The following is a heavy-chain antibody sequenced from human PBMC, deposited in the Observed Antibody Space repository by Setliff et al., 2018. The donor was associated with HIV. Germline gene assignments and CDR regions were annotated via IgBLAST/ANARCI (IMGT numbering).Heavy chain of an antibody. CDR1: GDSISSSGYY. CDR3: ARGTPDHEVWYFDL. Sequence: SETLSLTCTVSGDSISSSGYYWNWIRQHPGKGLEWIGYIHYSGSTYYNPSLKSRVTISVDTSKNQFSLKLSSVTAADTAIYYCARGTPDHEVWYFDLWGRGTLVTVSS. CDR2: IHYSGST. J-gene: IGHJ2*01. V-gene: IGHV4-31*03.